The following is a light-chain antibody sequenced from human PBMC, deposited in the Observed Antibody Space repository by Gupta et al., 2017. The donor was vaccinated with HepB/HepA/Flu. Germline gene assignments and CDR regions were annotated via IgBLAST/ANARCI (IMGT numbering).Light chain of an antibody. CDR3: QQYNNWPPIT. V-gene: IGKV3-15*01. CDR1: QSVSNN. CDR2: GAS. Sequence: ETVMTQSPAVLSVSPGQRVTLSCRASQSVSNNLAWYHQKPGQVPRLLIYGASTRDTAIPARFSGSGSGTEFTLTISDRQPEDFALYYCQQYNNWPPITFGQGTRLEIK. J-gene: IGKJ5*01.